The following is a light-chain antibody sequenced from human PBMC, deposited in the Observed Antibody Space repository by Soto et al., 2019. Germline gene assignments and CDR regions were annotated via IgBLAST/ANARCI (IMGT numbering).Light chain of an antibody. Sequence: DIQMTQSPSTLSASVGDTVTITCRASQSISSWLAWYQQKPGKAPKLLIDDASSLQSGVPSRFSGSGSGTEFTLTISSLQPDDFATYYCQQYNSMVTFGPGTKVDIK. CDR2: DAS. J-gene: IGKJ3*01. V-gene: IGKV1-5*01. CDR1: QSISSW. CDR3: QQYNSMVT.